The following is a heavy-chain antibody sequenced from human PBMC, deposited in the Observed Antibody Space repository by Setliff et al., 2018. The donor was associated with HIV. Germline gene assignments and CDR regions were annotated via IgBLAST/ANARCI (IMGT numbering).Heavy chain of an antibody. Sequence: GSLRLSCAASGFTFRNYNFNWVRQATGKGLEWVSAIPSTGERTFYADSVKGRFTISRDNSKNTVYLQMNSLRAEDTAEYYCAKELAASGLGYFDSWGRGILVTVSS. CDR3: AKELAASGLGYFDS. V-gene: IGHV3-23*01. CDR1: GFTFRNYN. J-gene: IGHJ4*02. CDR2: IPSTGERT. D-gene: IGHD3-22*01.